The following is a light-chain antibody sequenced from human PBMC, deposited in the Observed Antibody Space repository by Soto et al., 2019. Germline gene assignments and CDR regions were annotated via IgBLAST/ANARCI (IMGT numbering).Light chain of an antibody. V-gene: IGLV1-40*01. J-gene: IGLJ2*01. Sequence: QSVLTQPASVSGAPGQTVTISCTGDNTNIGAGYDVHWYQQLPGTAPKLLIYDNTNRPSGVPDRFSGSKSGTSASLAITGLQAEDEADYYCQSYDTRLSGSRVFGGGTKLTVL. CDR1: NTNIGAGYD. CDR3: QSYDTRLSGSRV. CDR2: DNT.